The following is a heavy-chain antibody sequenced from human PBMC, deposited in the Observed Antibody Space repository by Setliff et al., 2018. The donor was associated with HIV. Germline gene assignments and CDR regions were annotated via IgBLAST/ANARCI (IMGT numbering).Heavy chain of an antibody. J-gene: IGHJ6*02. D-gene: IGHD6-6*01. CDR2: INWNGGST. Sequence: GGSLRLSCAASGFTFHNYGMSWVRQAPGKGLEWVSGINWNGGSTGYADSVKGRFTISRDNAKNSLYLQMNSLRAEDTALYHCARAVSSSSLSYGMDVWGQGTTVTVSS. CDR3: ARAVSSSSLSYGMDV. V-gene: IGHV3-20*01. CDR1: GFTFHNYG.